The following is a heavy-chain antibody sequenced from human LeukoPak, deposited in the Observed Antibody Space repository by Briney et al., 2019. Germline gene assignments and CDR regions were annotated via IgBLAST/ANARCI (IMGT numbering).Heavy chain of an antibody. D-gene: IGHD2-2*01. V-gene: IGHV1-46*01. CDR3: ARVARFHCSSTSCYHFDY. CDR2: INPSGGST. Sequence: GASVKVSCKASGYTFTSYYMHWVRQAPGQGLEWMGIINPSGGSTSYAQKFQGRVTVTRDTSTSTVYMELSSLRSEDTAVYYCARVARFHCSSTSCYHFDYWGQGTLVTVSS. CDR1: GYTFTSYY. J-gene: IGHJ4*02.